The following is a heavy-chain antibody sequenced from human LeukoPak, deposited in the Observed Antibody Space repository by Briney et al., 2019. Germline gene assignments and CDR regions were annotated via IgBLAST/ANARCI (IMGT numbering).Heavy chain of an antibody. CDR3: ARGYFGEFNPSPPFDY. CDR1: GGSISSSSYY. Sequence: SETLSLTCTVSGGSISSSSYYWGWIRQPPGKGLEWIGSIYYSGSTYYNPSLKSRVTISVDTSKNQFSLKLSSVTAADTAVYYCARGYFGEFNPSPPFDYWGQGTLVTVSS. V-gene: IGHV4-39*07. D-gene: IGHD3-10*01. J-gene: IGHJ4*02. CDR2: IYYSGST.